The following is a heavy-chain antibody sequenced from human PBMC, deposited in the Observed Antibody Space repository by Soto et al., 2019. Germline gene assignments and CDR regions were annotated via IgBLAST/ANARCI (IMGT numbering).Heavy chain of an antibody. Sequence: GGSLRLSCAASGFTVSSNYMSWVRQAPGKGLEWVSVIYSGGSTYYADSVKGRFTISRDNSKNTLYLQMNSLRAEDTAVYYCARVRGKLYYYYMDVWGKGTTVTVSS. J-gene: IGHJ6*03. CDR2: IYSGGST. CDR3: ARVRGKLYYYYMDV. V-gene: IGHV3-66*01. CDR1: GFTVSSNY.